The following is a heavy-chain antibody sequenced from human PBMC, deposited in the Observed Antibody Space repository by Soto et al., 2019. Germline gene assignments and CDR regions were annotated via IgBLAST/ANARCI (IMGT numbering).Heavy chain of an antibody. CDR2: ILNDGSNR. J-gene: IGHJ6*02. CDR3: AXDDEYSGNGMDV. D-gene: IGHD3-10*01. V-gene: IGHV3-33*01. CDR1: GFTFSNYG. Sequence: QVQLVESGGGVVQPGRSLRLSCAASGFTFSNYGMHWVRQAPGKGLEWVAVILNDGSNRYHADSVKDRFTISRDNSKNTLYLQMNSLRAXDXXXXXXAXDDEYSGNGMDVWGQGTTVTVS.